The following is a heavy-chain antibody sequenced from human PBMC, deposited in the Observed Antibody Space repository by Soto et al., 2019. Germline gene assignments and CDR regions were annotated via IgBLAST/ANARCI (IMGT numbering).Heavy chain of an antibody. V-gene: IGHV3-9*01. Sequence: EVQLVESGGALVQPGRSLRLSCAASGFTFEDYAMHWVRQTPGKGLEWVSGISWNSGSIGYAYSVKGRFTVSRDNAKNSLYLQMNSLGAEDTALYYCVKGVRFLEWPSFDYWGQGTRVTVSP. D-gene: IGHD3-3*01. J-gene: IGHJ4*02. CDR3: VKGVRFLEWPSFDY. CDR2: ISWNSGSI. CDR1: GFTFEDYA.